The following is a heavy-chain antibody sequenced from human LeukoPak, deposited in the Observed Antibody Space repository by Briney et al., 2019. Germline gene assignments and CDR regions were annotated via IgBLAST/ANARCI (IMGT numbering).Heavy chain of an antibody. CDR2: IIPIFGTA. Sequence: SVKVSCKASGGTFSSYAISWVQQAPGQGLEWMGGIIPIFGTANYAQKFQGRVTITTDESTSTAYMELSSLRSEDTAVYYCATTPYYYDSSGYFYYFDYWGQGTLVTVSS. V-gene: IGHV1-69*05. CDR1: GGTFSSYA. D-gene: IGHD3-22*01. CDR3: ATTPYYYDSSGYFYYFDY. J-gene: IGHJ4*02.